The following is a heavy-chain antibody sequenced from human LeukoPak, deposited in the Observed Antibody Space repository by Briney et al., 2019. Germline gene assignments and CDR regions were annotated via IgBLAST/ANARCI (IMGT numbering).Heavy chain of an antibody. D-gene: IGHD4-23*01. J-gene: IGHJ3*02. CDR2: IVVGSGNT. CDR1: GFTFTSSA. Sequence: SVKVSCKASGFTFTSSAVQWVRQARGQRLEWLGWIVVGSGNTNYAQKFQERVTITRDMSTGTAYMELSSLRSEDTAVYYCAAAIPTVVRTLDTLDIWGQGTMVTVSS. V-gene: IGHV1-58*01. CDR3: AAAIPTVVRTLDTLDI.